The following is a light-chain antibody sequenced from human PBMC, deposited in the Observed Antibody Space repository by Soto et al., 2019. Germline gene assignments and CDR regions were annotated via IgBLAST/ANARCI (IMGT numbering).Light chain of an antibody. V-gene: IGKV1-8*01. Sequence: AIRMTQSPSSLSASTGDTVTITCPARQGFNSYLAGYQQKPGKAPKLLIYPASTLKSGVPSRFSGSGSGTDFTLTISCLQSEDFATYYCQQYYSYPWTFGQGTKVEIK. J-gene: IGKJ1*01. CDR2: PAS. CDR1: QGFNSY. CDR3: QQYYSYPWT.